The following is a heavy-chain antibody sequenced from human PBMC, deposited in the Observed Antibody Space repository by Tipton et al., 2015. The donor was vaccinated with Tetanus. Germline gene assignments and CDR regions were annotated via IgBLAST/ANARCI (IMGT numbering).Heavy chain of an antibody. CDR3: ARNHYYGWGMDY. V-gene: IGHV3-23*01. D-gene: IGHD3-10*01. Sequence: SLRLSCVVSGVTFNNYAMTWVRQAPGKGLEWVSTISVSGATYYADSVKGRFTISRDNSKNSLDLQMTSLRAEDTAVYYCARNHYYGWGMDYWGQGTLVTVSS. J-gene: IGHJ4*02. CDR1: GVTFNNYA. CDR2: ISVSGAT.